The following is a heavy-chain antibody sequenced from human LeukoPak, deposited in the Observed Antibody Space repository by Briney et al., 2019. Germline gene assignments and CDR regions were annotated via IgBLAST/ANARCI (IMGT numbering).Heavy chain of an antibody. CDR2: IRYDGSNK. V-gene: IGHV3-30*02. CDR1: GFIFSSYG. CDR3: AREWSSSWFGDPRGTFYYYYGMDV. J-gene: IGHJ6*02. D-gene: IGHD3-10*01. Sequence: GGSLRLSCAASGFIFSSYGMHWVRQAPGKGLEWVAFIRYDGSNKYYADSVKGRFTISRDNSKNTLYLQMSSLRAEDTAVYYCAREWSSSWFGDPRGTFYYYYGMDVWGQGTTVTVSS.